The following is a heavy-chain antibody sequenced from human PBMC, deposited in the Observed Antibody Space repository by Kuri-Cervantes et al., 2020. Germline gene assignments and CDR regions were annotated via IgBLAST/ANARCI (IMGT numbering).Heavy chain of an antibody. CDR2: ISYDGSNK. J-gene: IGHJ4*02. CDR3: ARLDIFWSGYSLPDDY. D-gene: IGHD3-3*01. CDR1: GLTFSSYA. Sequence: GGSLRLSCAASGLTFSSYAMHWVRQAPGKGLEWAAVISYDGSNKYYADSVKGRFTISRDNSKNTLYLQMNSLRAEDTAVYYCARLDIFWSGYSLPDDYWGQGTLVTVSS. V-gene: IGHV3-30*01.